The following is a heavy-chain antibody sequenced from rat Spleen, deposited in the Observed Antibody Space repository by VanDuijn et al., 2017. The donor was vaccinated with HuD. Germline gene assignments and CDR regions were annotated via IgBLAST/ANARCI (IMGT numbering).Heavy chain of an antibody. D-gene: IGHD2-2*01. CDR1: GFTFSDYY. CDR2: ISPGCTNT. Sequence: EVQLVESDGGLVQPGRSLKLSCAASGFTFSDYYMAWVRQAPTKGLEWVATISPGCTNTYYRGSVKGRFTISRDNAKNTQYLQMDNLRSEDTATYYCARAGYLRDWYFDFWGPGTMVTVSS. CDR3: ARAGYLRDWYFDF. J-gene: IGHJ1*01. V-gene: IGHV5S13*01.